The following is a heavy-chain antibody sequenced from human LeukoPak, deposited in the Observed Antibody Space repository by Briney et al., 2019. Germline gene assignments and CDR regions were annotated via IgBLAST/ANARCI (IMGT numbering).Heavy chain of an antibody. Sequence: GGSLRLSCAASGFTFSSYAMSWVRQAPGEGLEWVSAISGSGGSTYYADSVKGRFTISRDNSKNTLYLQMNSLRAEDTAVYYCAKSHSGSYDRFDYWGQGTLVTVSS. V-gene: IGHV3-23*01. CDR1: GFTFSSYA. CDR2: ISGSGGST. D-gene: IGHD1-26*01. J-gene: IGHJ4*02. CDR3: AKSHSGSYDRFDY.